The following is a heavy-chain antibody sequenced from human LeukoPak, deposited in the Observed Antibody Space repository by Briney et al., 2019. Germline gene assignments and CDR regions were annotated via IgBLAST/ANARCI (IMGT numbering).Heavy chain of an antibody. CDR1: GDSVSSNSAA. CDR3: ARDLYSSGWYDNWFDP. D-gene: IGHD6-19*01. J-gene: IGHJ5*02. Sequence: SQTLSLTCAISGDSVSSNSAAWNWIRQSPSRGLEWLGRTYYRSKWYNNYAVSVKSRITINPDTSKNQFSLQLNSVTHEDTAVYYCARDLYSSGWYDNWFDPWGQGTLVTVSS. CDR2: TYYRSKWYN. V-gene: IGHV6-1*01.